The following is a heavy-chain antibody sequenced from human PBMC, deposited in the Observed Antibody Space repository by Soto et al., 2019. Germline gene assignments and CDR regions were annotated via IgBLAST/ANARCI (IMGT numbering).Heavy chain of an antibody. J-gene: IGHJ4*02. D-gene: IGHD3-16*02. CDR3: AKALGELSPESFDY. Sequence: QVQLVESGGGVVQPGKSLRLSCAGSGFIFSSYGMHWVRQAPGKGLEGVAFKSYDGSNKYYGDSVKGRVTISRDNSKNTQDLQINSLRVEDTAVYFCAKALGELSPESFDYWGQGTLVTVSS. CDR2: KSYDGSNK. CDR1: GFIFSSYG. V-gene: IGHV3-30*18.